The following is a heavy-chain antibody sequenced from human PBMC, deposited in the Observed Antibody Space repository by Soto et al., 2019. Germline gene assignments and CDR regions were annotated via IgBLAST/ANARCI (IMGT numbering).Heavy chain of an antibody. CDR1: GFTFSSYA. CDR2: ISDSGGST. V-gene: IGHV3-23*01. D-gene: IGHD3-16*01. Sequence: VQLLESGGGLVQPGGSLRLSCAASGFTFSSYAMSWVRQAPGKGLEWVSGISDSGGSTYYADSVKGRFTISRDNSKKTLHLQMNSLRAEDMAVYYCAKDPRDTFRSYYYYGMDVWGQGTTVTVSS. J-gene: IGHJ6*02. CDR3: AKDPRDTFRSYYYYGMDV.